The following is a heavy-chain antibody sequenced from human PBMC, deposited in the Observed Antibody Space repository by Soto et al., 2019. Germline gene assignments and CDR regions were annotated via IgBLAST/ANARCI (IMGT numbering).Heavy chain of an antibody. CDR1: GYSFTSYW. Sequence: GESLKISCKGSGYSFTSYWISWVRQMPGKGLEWMGRIDPSDSYTNYSPSFQGHVTNSADKSISTADLQWSSLKASDTAMYYCATMEGSGSPRPVYYYYYGMDVWGQGTTVTVSS. V-gene: IGHV5-10-1*01. D-gene: IGHD3-10*01. J-gene: IGHJ6*02. CDR2: IDPSDSYT. CDR3: ATMEGSGSPRPVYYYYYGMDV.